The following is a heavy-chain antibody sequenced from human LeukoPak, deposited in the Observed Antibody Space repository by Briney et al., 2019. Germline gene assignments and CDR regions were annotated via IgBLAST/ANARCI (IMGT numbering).Heavy chain of an antibody. CDR2: IKQDGSEK. CDR1: GFTFSSYW. V-gene: IGHV3-7*01. Sequence: GSLRLSCAASGFTFSSYWMSWVRQAPGKGLEWVANIKQDGSEKYYVDSVKGRFTISRDNAKNSLYLQMNSLRAEDTAVYYCARPPYSSGYSDAFDIWGQGTMVTVSS. J-gene: IGHJ3*02. D-gene: IGHD3-22*01. CDR3: ARPPYSSGYSDAFDI.